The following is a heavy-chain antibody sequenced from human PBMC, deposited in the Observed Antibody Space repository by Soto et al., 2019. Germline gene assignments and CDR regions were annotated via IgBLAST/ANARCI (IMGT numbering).Heavy chain of an antibody. CDR3: ANVPIWCSSTSCYTEGFDY. CDR1: VFTFIDYA. V-gene: IGHV3-23*01. D-gene: IGHD2-2*02. CDR2: ISAGGST. Sequence: GWSLGLSCTSSVFTFIDYAMSWVRQPPGKGLEWVSVISAGGSTYYADSVKGRFTVSRANSKNTLYLQMNSLRAEDTAVYYCANVPIWCSSTSCYTEGFDYWGQGTLVTVSS. J-gene: IGHJ4*02.